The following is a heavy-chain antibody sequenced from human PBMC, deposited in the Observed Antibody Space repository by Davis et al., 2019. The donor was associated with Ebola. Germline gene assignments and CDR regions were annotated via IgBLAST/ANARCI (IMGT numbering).Heavy chain of an antibody. V-gene: IGHV3-30-3*01. J-gene: IGHJ6*02. CDR1: GIDFGTSI. D-gene: IGHD2-8*01. CDR2: FPIDGGYT. Sequence: GESLKISCIVSGIDFGTSIMHWVRQAPGKGLEWVALFPIDGGYTQYGDAVKGRFTISRDVSKNTVSLQMNSLRDEDTAVYYCAREIADIVLMLYAASSYSGMDVWGQGTTVTVSS. CDR3: AREIADIVLMLYAASSYSGMDV.